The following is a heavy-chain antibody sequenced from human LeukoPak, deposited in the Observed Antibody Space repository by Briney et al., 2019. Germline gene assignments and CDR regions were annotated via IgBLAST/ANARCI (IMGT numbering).Heavy chain of an antibody. CDR3: AREYSSSSALGS. V-gene: IGHV1-69*06. D-gene: IGHD6-6*01. J-gene: IGHJ5*02. CDR1: GGTFSSYA. Sequence: ASVKVSCKASGGTFSSYAISWVRQAPGQGLEWMGRIIPIFGTANNAQKFQGRVTITADKSTSTAYMELSSLRSGDTAVYYCAREYSSSSALGSWGQGTLVTVSS. CDR2: IIPIFGTA.